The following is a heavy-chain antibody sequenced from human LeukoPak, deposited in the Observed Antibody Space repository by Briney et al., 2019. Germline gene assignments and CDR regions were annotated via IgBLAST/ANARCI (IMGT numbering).Heavy chain of an antibody. Sequence: GGSLRLSCAASGFTFDDYGMSWVRQAPGKGLEWVSGISGSGGSTYYADSVKGRFTISRDNSKTTLYLQMNSLRAEDTAVYYCAKGSGYFSDYWGQGTLLTVSS. CDR1: GFTFDDYG. CDR2: ISGSGGST. V-gene: IGHV3-23*01. J-gene: IGHJ4*02. CDR3: AKGSGYFSDY. D-gene: IGHD1-14*01.